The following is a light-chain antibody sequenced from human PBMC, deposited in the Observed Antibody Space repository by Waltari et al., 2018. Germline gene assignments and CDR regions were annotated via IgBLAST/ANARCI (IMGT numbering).Light chain of an antibody. J-gene: IGKJ4*01. CDR2: DAS. CDR3: QQYENLPLT. V-gene: IGKV1-5*01. Sequence: DIVMTQSPSMLSASVGDRVPITCRASQRIRGWLAWYQMKPGLAPKLLIYDASNLGDGIPSRFSGSGFGTNFTLTINSLQPEDIATYYCQQYENLPLTFGGGTKVKIK. CDR1: QRIRGW.